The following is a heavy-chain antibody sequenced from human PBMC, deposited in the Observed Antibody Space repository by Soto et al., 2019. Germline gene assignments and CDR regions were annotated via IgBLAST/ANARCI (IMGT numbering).Heavy chain of an antibody. D-gene: IGHD3-10*01. CDR2: IYSSGRT. J-gene: IGHJ6*02. Sequence: QVQLQESGPGLVRPSETLSLTCTVSSGSISNSYWSWIRQSPGKGLEWIGYIYSSGRTNYNPSLKSRVTISVDTSKNQFSLKLSSLIAADTAVYYCARHSPPFFYGSGPWDVWGQGTTVTVSS. CDR3: ARHSPPFFYGSGPWDV. V-gene: IGHV4-59*08. CDR1: SGSISNSY.